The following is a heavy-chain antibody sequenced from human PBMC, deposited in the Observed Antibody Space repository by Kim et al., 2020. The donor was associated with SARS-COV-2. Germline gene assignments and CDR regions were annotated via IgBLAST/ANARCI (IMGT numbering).Heavy chain of an antibody. CDR1: GYTFTSYA. D-gene: IGHD3-9*01. J-gene: IGHJ4*02. CDR3: ARDLRYFDWLLSYYFDY. CDR2: INTNTGNP. Sequence: ASVKVSCKASGYTFTSYAMNWVRQAPGQGLEWMGWINTNTGNPTYAQGFTGRFVFSLDTSVSTAYLQISSLKAEDTAVYYCARDLRYFDWLLSYYFDYWGQGTLVTVSS. V-gene: IGHV7-4-1*02.